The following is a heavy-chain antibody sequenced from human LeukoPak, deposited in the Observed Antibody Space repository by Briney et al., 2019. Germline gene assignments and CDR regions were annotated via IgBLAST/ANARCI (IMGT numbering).Heavy chain of an antibody. CDR1: GFTFSSYA. CDR3: AKGSMVAVAGTIDY. V-gene: IGHV3-23*01. CDR2: IGGSGGIS. J-gene: IGHJ4*02. Sequence: TGGSLRLSCAASGFTFSSYAMNWDRQTPGKGLEWVSVIGGSGGISYYADFVRGRFTISRDNSKNTLYMQMNSLRAEDTAVYYCAKGSMVAVAGTIDYWGQGTLVTVSS. D-gene: IGHD6-19*01.